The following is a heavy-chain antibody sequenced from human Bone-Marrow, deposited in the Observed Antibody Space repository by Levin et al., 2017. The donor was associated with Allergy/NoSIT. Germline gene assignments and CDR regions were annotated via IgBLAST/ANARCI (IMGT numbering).Heavy chain of an antibody. J-gene: IGHJ4*02. CDR3: TYYDSSGYSFPPH. V-gene: IGHV3-15*01. CDR1: GFTFSNAW. D-gene: IGHD3-22*01. Sequence: GESLKISCAASGFTFSNAWMSWVRQAPGKGLEWVGRIKSKTDGGTTDYAAPVKGRFTISRDDSKNTLYLQMNSLKTEDTAVYYCTYYDSSGYSFPPHWGQGTLVTVSS. CDR2: IKSKTDGGTT.